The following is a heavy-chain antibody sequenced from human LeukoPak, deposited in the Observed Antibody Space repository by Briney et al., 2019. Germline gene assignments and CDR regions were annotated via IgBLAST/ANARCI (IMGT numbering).Heavy chain of an antibody. J-gene: IGHJ4*02. Sequence: SVKVSCKASGGTFTSYAISWVRQAPGQGLEWMGRIIPIFGTANYAQKFQGRVTITADKSTSTAYMELSSLRSEDTAVYYCPRVSFCSGSSCHAGHDYWGQGTLVTVSS. V-gene: IGHV1-69*06. D-gene: IGHD2-15*01. CDR1: GGTFTSYA. CDR2: IIPIFGTA. CDR3: PRVSFCSGSSCHAGHDY.